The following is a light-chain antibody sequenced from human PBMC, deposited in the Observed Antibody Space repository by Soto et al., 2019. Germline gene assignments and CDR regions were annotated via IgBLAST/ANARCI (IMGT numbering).Light chain of an antibody. CDR2: TAS. V-gene: IGKV1-39*01. J-gene: IGKJ1*01. Sequence: DIQMTKSPSSLSASVGDRVTITGRASQSISSYLKWYQQKPGQAPKLLIYTASRLQSGVPSRFSGSGSGTDLTLHISSLQAEDFATYYCQKSYSTPCTCGQGTEIDIK. CDR1: QSISSY. CDR3: QKSYSTPCT.